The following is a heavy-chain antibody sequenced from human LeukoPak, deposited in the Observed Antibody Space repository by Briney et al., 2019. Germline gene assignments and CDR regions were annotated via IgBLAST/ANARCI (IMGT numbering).Heavy chain of an antibody. CDR1: GGSISSYY. V-gene: IGHV4-59*12. J-gene: IGHJ4*02. D-gene: IGHD2-8*01. Sequence: PSETLSLTCTVSGGSISSYYWSWIRQPPGKGLEWIGYIYYSGSTNYNPSLKSRVTISVDTSKNQFSLKLSSVTAADTAVYYCARDLDQWYYFDYWGQGTLVTVSS. CDR2: IYYSGST. CDR3: ARDLDQWYYFDY.